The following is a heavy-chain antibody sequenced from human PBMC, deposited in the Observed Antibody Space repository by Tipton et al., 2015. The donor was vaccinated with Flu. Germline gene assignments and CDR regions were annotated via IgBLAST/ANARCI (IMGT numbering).Heavy chain of an antibody. CDR2: INHSGST. D-gene: IGHD3-9*01. V-gene: IGHV4-34*01. J-gene: IGHJ4*02. CDR1: GFTFSNYA. Sequence: LRLSCAASGFTFSNYAMSWVRQAPGKGLEWIGEINHSGSTNYNPSLKSRVTISVDTSKNQFSLKLSSVTAADTAVYYCTRKEYDILSGYYNGVDYWGQGTLVTVSS. CDR3: TRKEYDILSGYYNGVDY.